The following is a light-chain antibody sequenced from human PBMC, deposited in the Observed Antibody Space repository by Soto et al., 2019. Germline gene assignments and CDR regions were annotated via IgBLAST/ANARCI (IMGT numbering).Light chain of an antibody. CDR2: DAS. Sequence: DIQMTQSPSTLSASVGDRVTITCRASQSIGRFLAWYQHQPGKAPKLLIYDASTLESGVPSRFSGTGSGTEFTFSITXXXXEDFGTYYCQQCYMGWTFGQGTXX. V-gene: IGKV1-5*01. CDR1: QSIGRF. J-gene: IGKJ1*01. CDR3: QQCYMGWT.